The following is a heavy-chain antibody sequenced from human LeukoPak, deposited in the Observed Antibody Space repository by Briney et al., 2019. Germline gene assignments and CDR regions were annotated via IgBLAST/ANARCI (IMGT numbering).Heavy chain of an antibody. Sequence: SETLSLTCTVSGGSISSYYWSWIRQPPGKGLEWIGYIYYSGSTNYNPSLKSRVTLSVDTSKNQFSLKLTSVTAADTAVYYCARGVPEYYDFWSGYFYYFDYWGQGTLVTVSS. V-gene: IGHV4-59*01. CDR1: GGSISSYY. J-gene: IGHJ4*02. CDR2: IYYSGST. CDR3: ARGVPEYYDFWSGYFYYFDY. D-gene: IGHD3-3*01.